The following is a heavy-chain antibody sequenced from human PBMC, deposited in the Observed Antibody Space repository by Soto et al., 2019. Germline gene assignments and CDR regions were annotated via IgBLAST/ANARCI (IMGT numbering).Heavy chain of an antibody. J-gene: IGHJ4*02. CDR3: AKALYGGFTY. Sequence: EVRLLESGGGLVQPGGSLRLSCAASGFTFSVYAMSWVRQAPGKGLEWVSGISGSGDSTHYADSVKGRFTVSRDNSKSMLYLLTNSRRAEDTAIYYCAKALYGGFTYWGQGTLVTVSS. D-gene: IGHD3-10*01. CDR1: GFTFSVYA. V-gene: IGHV3-23*01. CDR2: ISGSGDST.